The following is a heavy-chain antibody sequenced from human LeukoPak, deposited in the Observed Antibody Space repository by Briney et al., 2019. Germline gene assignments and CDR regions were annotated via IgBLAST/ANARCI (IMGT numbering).Heavy chain of an antibody. CDR3: AVNFNYYDGSGYGY. D-gene: IGHD3-22*01. J-gene: IGHJ4*02. V-gene: IGHV4-34*01. CDR1: GGSFSGYY. CDR2: INHSGST. Sequence: SETLSLTCAVYGGSFSGYYWSWIRQPPGKGLEWIGEINHSGSTNYNPSLKSRVTMSVDTSKNQFSLKLSSVTAADTAVYYCAVNFNYYDGSGYGYWGKGTWVTVS.